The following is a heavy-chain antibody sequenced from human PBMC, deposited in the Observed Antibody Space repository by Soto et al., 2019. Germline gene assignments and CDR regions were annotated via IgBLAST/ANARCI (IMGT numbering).Heavy chain of an antibody. CDR2: ISRSSNV. CDR3: ARPWNV. J-gene: IGHJ6*02. V-gene: IGHV3-48*02. D-gene: IGHD1-1*01. Sequence: PGGSLRLSCRASGFTFGTYSMTWVRQAPGKGLEWVSYISRSSNVYYADSVKGRFTISRDNAKNSLYLQMNSLRDEDTAVYYCARPWNVWGQGTTVTVSS. CDR1: GFTFGTYS.